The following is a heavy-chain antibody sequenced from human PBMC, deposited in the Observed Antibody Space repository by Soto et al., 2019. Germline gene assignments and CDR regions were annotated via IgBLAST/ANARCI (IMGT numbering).Heavy chain of an antibody. CDR2: ISSSSSTI. J-gene: IGHJ6*02. CDR1: GFTFSSYS. D-gene: IGHD4-4*01. Sequence: GGSLRLSCAASGFTFSSYSMNWVRQAPGKGLEWVSYISSSSSTIYYADSVKGRFTISRDNAKNSLYLQMNSLRDEDTAVYYCARDRYSSSNYRFYYYYYGMDVWGQGTTVTVSS. V-gene: IGHV3-48*02. CDR3: ARDRYSSSNYRFYYYYYGMDV.